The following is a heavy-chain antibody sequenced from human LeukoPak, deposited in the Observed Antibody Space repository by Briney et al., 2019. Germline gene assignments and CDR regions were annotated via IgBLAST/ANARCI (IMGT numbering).Heavy chain of an antibody. CDR1: GFTFSSYS. J-gene: IGHJ6*02. CDR3: ARDIRQLVRFGGNYYGMDV. Sequence: GGSLRLSCAASGFTFSSYSMNWVRQAPGKGLEWVAVIWYDGSNKYYADSVKGRFTISRDNSKNTLYLQMNSLRAEDTAVYYCARDIRQLVRFGGNYYGMDVWGQGTTVTVSS. V-gene: IGHV3-33*08. D-gene: IGHD6-13*01. CDR2: IWYDGSNK.